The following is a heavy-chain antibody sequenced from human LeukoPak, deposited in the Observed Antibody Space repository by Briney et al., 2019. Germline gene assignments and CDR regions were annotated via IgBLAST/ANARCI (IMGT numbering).Heavy chain of an antibody. CDR3: AKDLCITMVRGCPPHV. CDR2: ISYDGSNK. CDR1: GFTFSSYG. J-gene: IGHJ6*04. Sequence: PGGSLRLSCATSGFTFSSYGMSRVRQAPGKGLEWVAVISYDGSNKFYADSVKGRFTISRDNSKNTLYLQMNSLRAEDTAVYYCAKDLCITMVRGCPPHVWGKGTTVTISS. V-gene: IGHV3-30*18. D-gene: IGHD3-10*01.